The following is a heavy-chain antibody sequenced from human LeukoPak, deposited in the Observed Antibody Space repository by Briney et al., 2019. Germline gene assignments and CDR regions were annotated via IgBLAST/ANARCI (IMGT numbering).Heavy chain of an antibody. Sequence: PGGSLRLSCAASGFTFRNYAMNRVRQAPGKGLEWVSAISGSGGNTYYTDSVKGRFTISRDNSKKTLYLQMNSLRAEDTALYYCAKDRSAGESVLVMDDYWGQGTLVTVSS. CDR1: GFTFRNYA. J-gene: IGHJ4*02. D-gene: IGHD6-19*01. V-gene: IGHV3-23*01. CDR2: ISGSGGNT. CDR3: AKDRSAGESVLVMDDY.